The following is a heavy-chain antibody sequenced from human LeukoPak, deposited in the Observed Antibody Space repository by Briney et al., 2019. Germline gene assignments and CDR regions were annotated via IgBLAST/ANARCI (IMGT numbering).Heavy chain of an antibody. V-gene: IGHV4-34*01. Sequence: SETLSLTCAVYGGSFSGYYWSWIRQPPGKGLEWIGEINHSGSPNYNPSLKSRVTISVDTSKNQFSLKLSSVTAADTAVYYCARGRLTYYYDSSGYYPFPKAFDYWGQGTLVTVSS. CDR2: INHSGSP. CDR1: GGSFSGYY. J-gene: IGHJ4*02. D-gene: IGHD3-22*01. CDR3: ARGRLTYYYDSSGYYPFPKAFDY.